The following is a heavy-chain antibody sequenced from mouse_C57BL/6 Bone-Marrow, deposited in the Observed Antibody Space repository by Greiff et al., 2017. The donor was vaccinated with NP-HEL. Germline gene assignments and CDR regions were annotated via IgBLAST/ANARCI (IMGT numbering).Heavy chain of an antibody. V-gene: IGHV1-61*01. J-gene: IGHJ1*03. CDR1: GYTFTSYW. Sequence: QVQLQQPGAELVRPGSSVKLSCKASGYTFTSYWMDWVKQRPGQGLEWIGNIYPSDSETHYNQKFKDKATLTVDKSSSTAYMQLSSLTSEDSAVYYCARNRVVHWYFDVWGTGTTVTVSS. CDR2: IYPSDSET. CDR3: ARNRVVHWYFDV. D-gene: IGHD1-1*01.